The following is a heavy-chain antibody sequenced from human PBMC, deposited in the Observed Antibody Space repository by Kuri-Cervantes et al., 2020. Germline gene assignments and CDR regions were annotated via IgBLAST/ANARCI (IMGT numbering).Heavy chain of an antibody. CDR1: GGSISSSSYY. CDR3: ARVGPYDFWSGYYPYYYYMDV. Sequence: GSLRLSCTVSGGSISSSSYYWGWIRQPPGKGLEWIGEINHSGSTNYNPSLKSRVTISVDTSKNQFSLKLSSVTAADTAVYYCARVGPYDFWSGYYPYYYYMDVWGKGTTVTVSS. J-gene: IGHJ6*03. V-gene: IGHV4-39*07. D-gene: IGHD3-3*01. CDR2: INHSGST.